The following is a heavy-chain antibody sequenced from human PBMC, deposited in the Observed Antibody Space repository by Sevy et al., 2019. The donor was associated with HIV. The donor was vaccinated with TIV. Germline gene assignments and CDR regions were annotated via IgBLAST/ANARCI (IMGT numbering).Heavy chain of an antibody. CDR3: ARDAKYFDY. V-gene: IGHV3-7*01. CDR2: IKPDGSEK. Sequence: GGSLRLSCAASGFTFDIYYMTWVRQAPGKGLEWVANIKPDGSEKQYVDSVKGRFTISRDNGKDLVYLQLNSLRVEDTAVYYCARDAKYFDYWGQGTLVTVSS. CDR1: GFTFDIYY. J-gene: IGHJ4*02.